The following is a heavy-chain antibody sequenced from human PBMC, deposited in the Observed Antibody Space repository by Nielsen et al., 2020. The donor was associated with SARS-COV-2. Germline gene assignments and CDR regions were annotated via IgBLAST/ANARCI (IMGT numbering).Heavy chain of an antibody. D-gene: IGHD3-22*01. Sequence: ESLKISCAASGFTFSSYEMNWVRQAPGKGLEWIGYIYYSGSTYYNPSLKSRVTISVDTSKNQFSLKLSSVTAADTAVYYCARVRITMIVVVDAFDIWGQGTMVTVSS. V-gene: IGHV4-59*06. CDR1: GFTFSSYE. CDR3: ARVRITMIVVVDAFDI. J-gene: IGHJ3*02. CDR2: IYYSGST.